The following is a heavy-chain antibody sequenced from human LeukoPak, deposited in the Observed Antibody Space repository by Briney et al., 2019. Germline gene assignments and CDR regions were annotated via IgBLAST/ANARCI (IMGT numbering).Heavy chain of an antibody. V-gene: IGHV4-59*01. D-gene: IGHD5-18*01. J-gene: IGHJ6*03. Sequence: TSSETLSLTCTVSGGSIRSYHWSWIRQPPGKGLEWIGYIYYSGSTNYNPSLKSRVTISVDTSKNQFSLKLTSVTAADTAVYYCARTTEGGYTYGYFYYYYMDVWGKGTTVTISS. CDR3: ARTTEGGYTYGYFYYYYMDV. CDR2: IYYSGST. CDR1: GGSIRSYH.